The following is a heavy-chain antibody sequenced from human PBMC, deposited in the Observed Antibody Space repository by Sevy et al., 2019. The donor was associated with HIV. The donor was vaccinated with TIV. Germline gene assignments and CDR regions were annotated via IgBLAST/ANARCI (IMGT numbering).Heavy chain of an antibody. Sequence: GGSLRLSCVASQFNFDTYAIHWVRQAPGKGLEWVAMIRDDGSSKDYAESVKGRFAIASDNSQNKTFLQMNSLRAEDTGVYYCATNMFHAGAYDSYFNFWGQGSLVTVSS. CDR3: ATNMFHAGAYDSYFNF. D-gene: IGHD3-10*02. CDR2: IRDDGSSK. CDR1: QFNFDTYA. V-gene: IGHV3-30*02. J-gene: IGHJ4*02.